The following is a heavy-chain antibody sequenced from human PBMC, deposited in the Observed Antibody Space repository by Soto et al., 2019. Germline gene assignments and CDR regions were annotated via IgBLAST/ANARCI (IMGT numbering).Heavy chain of an antibody. CDR3: ARVVRGVVNWFDP. V-gene: IGHV1-18*01. D-gene: IGHD3-10*01. CDR1: DDKLTNFV. J-gene: IGHJ5*02. CDR2: IATYNSNR. Sequence: AAVNVSCKPSDDKLTNFVLSWVRQAPGQGLEWMGWIATYNSNRNLAQKFQGRLTLTTDTSTSTAYMELKSLGYDDTAVYYCARVVRGVVNWFDPWGQGTLVTVSS.